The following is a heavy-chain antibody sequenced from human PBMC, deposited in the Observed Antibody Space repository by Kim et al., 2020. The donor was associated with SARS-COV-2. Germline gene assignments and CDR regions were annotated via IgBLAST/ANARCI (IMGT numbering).Heavy chain of an antibody. V-gene: IGHV3-73*01. CDR1: GFTFSGSA. J-gene: IGHJ6*02. D-gene: IGHD6-19*01. CDR3: TGWSDYYSYGLDV. CDR2: IRSKAHSSAT. Sequence: GGSLRLSCAASGFTFSGSAMNWVRQASGKGLEWVGCIRSKAHSSATAYAASVKGRFTISSDDSKNTAYLQMNSLKTEDTAVYYCTGWSDYYSYGLDVWG.